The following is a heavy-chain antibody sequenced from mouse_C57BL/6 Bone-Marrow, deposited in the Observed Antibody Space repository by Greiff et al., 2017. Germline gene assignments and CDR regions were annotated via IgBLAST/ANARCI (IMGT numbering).Heavy chain of an antibody. V-gene: IGHV1-52*01. CDR3: ARSPLPWSFAY. CDR1: GYTFTSYW. CDR2: IYPCDGET. J-gene: IGHJ3*01. D-gene: IGHD6-1*01. Sequence: QVQLQQPGAELVRPGSSVKLSCKASGYTFTSYWMHWVKQRPKKGLEWIGNIYPCDGETNYNQKFKDKATLTADNSSSTAYMQLSSLTSEDAAVYYCARSPLPWSFAYWGQGTLVTVSA.